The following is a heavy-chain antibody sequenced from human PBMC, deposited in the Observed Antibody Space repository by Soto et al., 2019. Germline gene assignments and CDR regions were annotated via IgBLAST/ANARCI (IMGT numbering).Heavy chain of an antibody. CDR2: ISSSSSTI. V-gene: IGHV3-48*01. Sequence: PGGSLRLSCAASGFTFSSYSMNWVRQAPGKGLEWVSYISSSSSTIYYADSVKGRFTISRDNAKNSLYLQMNSLRAEDTAVYYCARAAAKSLSVYLSPGKYYFDYWGQGTLVTVSS. CDR1: GFTFSSYS. D-gene: IGHD3-16*02. CDR3: ARAAAKSLSVYLSPGKYYFDY. J-gene: IGHJ4*02.